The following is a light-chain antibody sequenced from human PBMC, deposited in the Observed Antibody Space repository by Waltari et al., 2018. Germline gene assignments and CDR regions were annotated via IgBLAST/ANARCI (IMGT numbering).Light chain of an antibody. V-gene: IGKV3-20*01. CDR3: QKYVNLPAT. Sequence: SCKASQGVAKYLAWYQQKPGQAPRHLIYRASIRATGIPDRFSGSGYGTDFSLTISRLEPEDFAVYFCQKYVNLPATFGQGTTVEV. J-gene: IGKJ1*01. CDR2: RAS. CDR1: QGVAKY.